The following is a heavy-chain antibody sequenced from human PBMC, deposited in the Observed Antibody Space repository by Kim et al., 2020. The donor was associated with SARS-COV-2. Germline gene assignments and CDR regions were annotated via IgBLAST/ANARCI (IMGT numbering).Heavy chain of an antibody. Sequence: GGSLRLSCAASGFTFSSYAMSWVRQAPGKGLEWVSAISGSGGSTYYADSVKGRFTISRDNSKNTLYLQMSSLRAEDTAVYYCAKDQLPYCSSTSCQPVGDYWGQGTLVTVSS. J-gene: IGHJ4*02. D-gene: IGHD2-2*01. V-gene: IGHV3-23*01. CDR3: AKDQLPYCSSTSCQPVGDY. CDR1: GFTFSSYA. CDR2: ISGSGGST.